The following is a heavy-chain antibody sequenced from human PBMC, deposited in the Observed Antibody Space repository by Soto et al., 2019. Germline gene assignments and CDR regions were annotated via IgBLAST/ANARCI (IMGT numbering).Heavy chain of an antibody. D-gene: IGHD6-19*01. CDR2: IYHSGST. Sequence: NLRETLSLTCAVSGGSIYRSDWWSWVRQSPGKGLEWIGEIYHSGSTNYNPSLKSRVTISVDKSKNQFSLKLNSVAAADTAVYYCARTSGPGIAVAGPKYYYYGMDVWGQGTTVTVS. CDR1: GGSIYRSDW. J-gene: IGHJ6*02. CDR3: ARTSGPGIAVAGPKYYYYGMDV. V-gene: IGHV4-4*03.